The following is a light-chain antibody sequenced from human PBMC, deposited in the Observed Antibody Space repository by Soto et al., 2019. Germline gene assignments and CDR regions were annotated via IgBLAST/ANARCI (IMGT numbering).Light chain of an antibody. V-gene: IGKV3-15*01. CDR1: QSVSSN. CDR3: QQYNNWPLT. CDR2: GAS. J-gene: IGKJ4*01. Sequence: TLSVSPGERATLSCRASQSVSSNLAWYQQKAGQAPRLLMYGASTRATGIPARFSGSGSGTEFALTISSLQSEDFAVYYCQQYNNWPLTFGGGTKVDIK.